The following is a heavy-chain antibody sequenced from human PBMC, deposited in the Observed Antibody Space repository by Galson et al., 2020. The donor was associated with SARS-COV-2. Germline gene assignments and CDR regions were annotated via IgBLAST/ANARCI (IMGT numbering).Heavy chain of an antibody. D-gene: IGHD7-27*01. CDR1: GFTFSSHW. J-gene: IGHJ4*02. V-gene: IGHV3-7*04. CDR2: IKPDGSDK. Sequence: GESLKISCVGPGFTFSSHWMSWVRQAPGKGLEWVADIKPDGSDKNQVDSVKGRFTIARDNAKNSVYLQMNSLGAEDTAVYYCAGGHWGRDYWGQGTLVTVSS. CDR3: AGGHWGRDY.